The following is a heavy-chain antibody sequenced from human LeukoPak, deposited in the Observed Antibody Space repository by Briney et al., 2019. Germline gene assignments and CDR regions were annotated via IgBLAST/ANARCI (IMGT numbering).Heavy chain of an antibody. CDR1: GFTFSNAW. D-gene: IGHD2-8*02. V-gene: IGHV3-15*01. Sequence: GGSLRLSCAASGFTFSNAWMSWVRHAPGRGREWVGRIKSKTDGGTTDYAAPVKGRFTISRDDSKNTLYLQMNSLKTEDTAVYYCRGTGSSVVDSWGQGTLVTVSS. CDR3: RGTGSSVVDS. J-gene: IGHJ4*02. CDR2: IKSKTDGGTT.